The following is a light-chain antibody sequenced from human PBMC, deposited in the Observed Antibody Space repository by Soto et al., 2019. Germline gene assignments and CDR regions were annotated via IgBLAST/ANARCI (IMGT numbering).Light chain of an antibody. CDR1: QRVSNSD. CDR3: QHYGTSPPYI. Sequence: EIVLTQSPGTLSLSPGEWATLSCRASQRVSNSDLAWYQQKPGQAPRLLIYGASSRSTGVPDRLSGSGSGTDFTLTISRLESEDFAVYYCQHYGTSPPYIFGQGTKLDIK. J-gene: IGKJ2*01. V-gene: IGKV3-20*01. CDR2: GAS.